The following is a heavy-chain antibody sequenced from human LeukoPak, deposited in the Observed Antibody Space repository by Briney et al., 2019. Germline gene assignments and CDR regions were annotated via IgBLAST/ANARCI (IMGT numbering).Heavy chain of an antibody. V-gene: IGHV4-59*02. J-gene: IGHJ3*02. CDR2: IYYSGST. Sequence: KSSETLPLTCTVSGGSVSSYYWSWIRQPPGKGLEWIGYIYYSGSTNYNPSLKSRVTISVDTSKNQFSLKLNSITTADTAVYYCARVRLSGTYLDAFDIWGQGTMVTVSS. CDR3: ARVRLSGTYLDAFDI. CDR1: GGSVSSYY. D-gene: IGHD1-26*01.